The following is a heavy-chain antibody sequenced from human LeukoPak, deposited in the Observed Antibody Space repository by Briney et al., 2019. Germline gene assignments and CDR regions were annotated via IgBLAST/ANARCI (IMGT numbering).Heavy chain of an antibody. CDR2: ISYDGSNK. D-gene: IGHD3-3*01. Sequence: GRSLRLSCAASGFTFSSYGMHWVRQAPGKGLEWVAVISYDGSNKYYADSVKGRFTISRDNSKNTLYLQMNSLRAEDTAVYYCAKPLRFLEWLLSPFDYWGRGTLVTVSS. V-gene: IGHV3-30*18. CDR1: GFTFSSYG. CDR3: AKPLRFLEWLLSPFDY. J-gene: IGHJ4*02.